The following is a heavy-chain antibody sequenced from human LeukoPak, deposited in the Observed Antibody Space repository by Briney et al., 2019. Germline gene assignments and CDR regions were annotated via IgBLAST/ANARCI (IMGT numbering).Heavy chain of an antibody. CDR2: ISSDGWST. D-gene: IGHD2-21*01. Sequence: PGGSLRLSRAASGFIFSSHWMHWVRQAPGKGLVWVSRISSDGWSTSYADSVKGRFTASRDNAENTLYLQMNSLRAEDTAVYYCARVSQFPGISSDYWGQGSLVTVSS. CDR1: GFIFSSHW. V-gene: IGHV3-74*01. CDR3: ARVSQFPGISSDY. J-gene: IGHJ4*02.